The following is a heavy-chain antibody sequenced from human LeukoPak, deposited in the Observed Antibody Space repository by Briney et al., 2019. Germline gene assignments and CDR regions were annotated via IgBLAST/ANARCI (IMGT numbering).Heavy chain of an antibody. D-gene: IGHD7-27*01. V-gene: IGHV3-48*01. J-gene: IGHJ4*02. CDR3: VRDKDWGFDS. CDR2: IGTGTSTV. Sequence: PGESLRLSCAASGFTFTSYTMNWVRQAPGKGLEWVSHIGTGTSTVGYADSIKGRFTISRDNAKNSVDLQMSSLRVDDSAVYYCVRDKDWGFDSWGQGTLVTASS. CDR1: GFTFTSYT.